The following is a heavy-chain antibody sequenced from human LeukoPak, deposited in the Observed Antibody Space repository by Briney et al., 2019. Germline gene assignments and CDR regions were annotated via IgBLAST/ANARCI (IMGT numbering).Heavy chain of an antibody. CDR3: ARGGYSGRLYYFDY. Sequence: PSETLPLTCTVSGGSISTYYWSWIRQPPGKGLEWIGYIYYSGSTIYNPSLKSRVTVSVDTSKNHFSLKLTSVTAADTAFYYCARGGYSGRLYYFDYWGQGILVTVSS. CDR1: GGSISTYY. V-gene: IGHV4-59*01. J-gene: IGHJ4*02. CDR2: IYYSGST. D-gene: IGHD5-12*01.